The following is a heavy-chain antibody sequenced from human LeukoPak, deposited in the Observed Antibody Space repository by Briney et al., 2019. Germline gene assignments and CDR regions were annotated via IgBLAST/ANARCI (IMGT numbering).Heavy chain of an antibody. CDR3: AREKWLRLGGYFDY. J-gene: IGHJ4*02. V-gene: IGHV3-11*01. Sequence: GGSLRLSCAASGFTFSDYYLSWIRQAPGKGLEWVSYISSSGSTMYYADSVKGRFTISRDNVKNSLYLQMNSLRAEDTAVYYCAREKWLRLGGYFDYWGQGTLVTVSS. D-gene: IGHD5-12*01. CDR2: ISSSGSTM. CDR1: GFTFSDYY.